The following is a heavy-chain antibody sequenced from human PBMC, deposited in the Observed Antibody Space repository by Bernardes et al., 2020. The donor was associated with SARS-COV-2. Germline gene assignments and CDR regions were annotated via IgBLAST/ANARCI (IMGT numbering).Heavy chain of an antibody. CDR1: GVSISSGAYL. Sequence: SETLSLTCTVSGVSISSGAYLWSWIRQPAGKGLEWLGRMYIRGDTNYNPSVKSRFTLSLDTAKNQFSLKLTPVTAADTAVYYCARDVLSGYYSYFDHWGQGTLVTVSS. CDR3: ARDVLSGYYSYFDH. V-gene: IGHV4-61*02. CDR2: MYIRGDT. J-gene: IGHJ4*02. D-gene: IGHD3-16*01.